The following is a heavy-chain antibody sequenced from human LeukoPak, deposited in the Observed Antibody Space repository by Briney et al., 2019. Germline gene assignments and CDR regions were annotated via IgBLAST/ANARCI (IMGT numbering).Heavy chain of an antibody. Sequence: SETLSLTCTVSGGSISSGDYYWRWIRQPPGKGLEWIGYIYYSGSTYYNPSLKSRVTISVDTSKNQFSLKLSSVTAADTAVYYCASSRRYYYDGSGYYAFDIWGQGTMVTVSS. D-gene: IGHD3-22*01. CDR2: IYYSGST. CDR3: ASSRRYYYDGSGYYAFDI. CDR1: GGSISSGDYY. J-gene: IGHJ3*02. V-gene: IGHV4-30-4*08.